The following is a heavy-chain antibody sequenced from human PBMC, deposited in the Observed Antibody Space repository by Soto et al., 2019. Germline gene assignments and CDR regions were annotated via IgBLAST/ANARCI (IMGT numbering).Heavy chain of an antibody. CDR1: GFSLTTTRMG. CDR2: IYWDDDM. Sequence: QITLKESGPPLVRPAQTLTLTCAFSGFSLTTTRMGVAWIRQPPGKALEWLALIYWDDDMRYSPSLKNRLTVSKDTSTNRVVLTITNISPDDTGTYFCAHAGDFDLLSFDRWGPGTLVTVSS. D-gene: IGHD2-15*01. CDR3: AHAGDFDLLSFDR. J-gene: IGHJ4*02. V-gene: IGHV2-5*02.